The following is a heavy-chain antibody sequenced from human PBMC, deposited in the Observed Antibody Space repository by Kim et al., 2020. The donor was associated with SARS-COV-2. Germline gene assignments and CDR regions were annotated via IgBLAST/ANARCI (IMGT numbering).Heavy chain of an antibody. V-gene: IGHV3-74*01. CDR3: ARGAVAFFDY. J-gene: IGHJ4*02. CDR2: SST. Sequence: SSTNYADSVKGRFTGSRDNAKNTLYLQMNRLRVEDTAVDYCARGAVAFFDYWGQGTLVTVSS. D-gene: IGHD6-19*01.